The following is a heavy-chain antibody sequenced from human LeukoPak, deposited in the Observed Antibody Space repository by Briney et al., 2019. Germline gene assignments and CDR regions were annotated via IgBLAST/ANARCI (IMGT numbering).Heavy chain of an antibody. Sequence: GASVKVSCKASGYTFNGYYMHRVRQAPGQGLEWMGWINPNSGGTNYAQKFQGRVTMTRDTSISTAYMELSRLRSDDTAVYYCARDPIQVVVPAAIGWFDPWGQGTLVTVSS. D-gene: IGHD2-2*01. CDR3: ARDPIQVVVPAAIGWFDP. CDR1: GYTFNGYY. V-gene: IGHV1-2*02. CDR2: INPNSGGT. J-gene: IGHJ5*02.